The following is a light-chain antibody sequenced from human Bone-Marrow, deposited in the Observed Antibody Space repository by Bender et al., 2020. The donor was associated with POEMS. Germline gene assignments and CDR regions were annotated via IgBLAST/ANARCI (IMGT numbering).Light chain of an antibody. CDR3: AVWDDSLMGVV. Sequence: QSVLTQPPSVSGTPGQRVTISCSGSSSNIGSNYVYWYQQVPGTAPKLLIQRNDQRPSGVPDRFSGSKSGASASLAISGLRSEDEVNYYCAVWDDSLMGVVFGGGTKLTVL. V-gene: IGLV1-47*01. J-gene: IGLJ3*02. CDR1: SSNIGSNY. CDR2: RND.